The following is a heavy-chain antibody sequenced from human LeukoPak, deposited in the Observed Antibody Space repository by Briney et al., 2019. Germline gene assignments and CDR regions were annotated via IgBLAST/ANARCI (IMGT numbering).Heavy chain of an antibody. D-gene: IGHD6-6*01. J-gene: IGHJ4*02. Sequence: GGSLRLSCAASGFTLSDYWMHWVRQGPGKGLVWVSRINPDGSSTNDADFVKGRFTISRDNAKNTLNLQMNSLRAEDTAVYYCARSTAVLPFDYWGQGIPVTVSS. V-gene: IGHV3-74*01. CDR2: INPDGSST. CDR3: ARSTAVLPFDY. CDR1: GFTLSDYW.